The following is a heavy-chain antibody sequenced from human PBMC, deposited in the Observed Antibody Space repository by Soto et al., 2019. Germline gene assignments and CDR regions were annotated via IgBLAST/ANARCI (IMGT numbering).Heavy chain of an antibody. J-gene: IGHJ5*02. CDR1: GFTFSSYS. CDR3: ARGLAAAGEPNWFDP. CDR2: ISSSSSYI. V-gene: IGHV3-21*01. Sequence: EVQLVESGGGLVKPGGSLRLSCAASGFTFSSYSMNWVRQAPGKGLEWVSSISSSSSYIYYADSVKGRFTISRDNAKNSLYLQMNSLRAEDTAVYYRARGLAAAGEPNWFDPWGQGTLVTVSS. D-gene: IGHD6-13*01.